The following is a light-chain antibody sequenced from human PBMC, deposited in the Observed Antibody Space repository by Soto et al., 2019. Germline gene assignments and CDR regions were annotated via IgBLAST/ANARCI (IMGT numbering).Light chain of an antibody. J-gene: IGLJ3*02. Sequence: QSVLTQPPSVSAAPGQKVTISCSGSSSNIGNNYVSWYQQLPGTAPKLLIYDNNKRPSGIPDRFSGSKSGSSASLAISGLQAEDEADYYCQSYDNSLSASVFGGGTKVTVL. CDR3: QSYDNSLSASV. CDR1: SSNIGNNY. CDR2: DNN. V-gene: IGLV1-51*01.